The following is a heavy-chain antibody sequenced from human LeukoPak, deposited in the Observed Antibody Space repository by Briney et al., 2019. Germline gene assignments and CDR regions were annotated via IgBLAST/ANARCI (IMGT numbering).Heavy chain of an antibody. CDR2: IYYSGST. V-gene: IGHV4-38-2*01. CDR3: ARHRGYYSDYYYYYMDV. J-gene: IGHJ6*03. CDR1: GYSISSGYY. Sequence: SETLSLTCAVSGYSISSGYYWGWIRQPPVKRLEWIGSIYYSGSTYYNPSLKSRVTISVDTSKNQFSLKLSSVTAADTAVYYCARHRGYYSDYYYYYMDVWGKGTTVTVSS. D-gene: IGHD3-22*01.